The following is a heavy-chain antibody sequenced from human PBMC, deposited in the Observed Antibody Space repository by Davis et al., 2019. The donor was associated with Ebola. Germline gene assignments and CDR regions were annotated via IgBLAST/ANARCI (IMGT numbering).Heavy chain of an antibody. D-gene: IGHD5-12*01. CDR2: LYSGGST. CDR1: GFTVSSNY. CDR3: ARGVYSGYDFDH. Sequence: PGGSLRLSCAASGFTVSSNYMNWVRQAPGKGLEWVSVLYSGGSTYYADSVRGRFTISRDNSKNTLYLQMNSLRAEDTAVYYCARGVYSGYDFDHWGQGTLVTVSS. J-gene: IGHJ4*02. V-gene: IGHV3-66*01.